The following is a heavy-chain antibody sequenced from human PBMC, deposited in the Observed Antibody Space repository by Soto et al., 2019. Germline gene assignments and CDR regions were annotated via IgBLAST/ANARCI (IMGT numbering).Heavy chain of an antibody. CDR2: IIPILGIA. CDR1: GGTFSSYT. CDR3: ARGTGQALYFDY. J-gene: IGHJ4*02. V-gene: IGHV1-69*02. Sequence: GASVKVSCKASGGTFSSYTISWVRQAPGQGLEWMGRIIPILGIANYAQKFQGRVTITADKSTSTAYMELSSLRSEDTVVYYCARGTGQALYFDYWGQGNLVPVSS.